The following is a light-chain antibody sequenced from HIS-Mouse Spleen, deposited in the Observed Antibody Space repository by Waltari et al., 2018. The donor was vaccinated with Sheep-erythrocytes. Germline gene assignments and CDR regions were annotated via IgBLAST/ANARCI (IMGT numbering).Light chain of an antibody. CDR1: SSDVGGYNY. Sequence: QSALTQPPSESGSPGQSVTISCTGTSSDVGGYNYVSWYQQHPGKAPKLMIYEVSKRPSVVPDRFSGSKSGNTASLTVSGLQAEDEADYYCSSYAGSNNWVFGGGTKLTVL. CDR2: EVS. CDR3: SSYAGSNNWV. J-gene: IGLJ3*02. V-gene: IGLV2-8*01.